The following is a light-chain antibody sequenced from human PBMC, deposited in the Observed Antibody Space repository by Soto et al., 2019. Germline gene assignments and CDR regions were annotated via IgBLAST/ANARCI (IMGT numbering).Light chain of an antibody. V-gene: IGKV3-11*01. CDR2: DAS. CDR1: QSVSRY. CDR3: QQRRYWPVT. Sequence: EIVLTQSPAILSMSPGERATLSCRASQSVSRYFAWYQQKPGQAPRLLIYDASNRATGVPARFSGSVSGTDFTLTISSLEPEDFAVYYCQQRRYWPVTFGQGTKVEIK. J-gene: IGKJ1*01.